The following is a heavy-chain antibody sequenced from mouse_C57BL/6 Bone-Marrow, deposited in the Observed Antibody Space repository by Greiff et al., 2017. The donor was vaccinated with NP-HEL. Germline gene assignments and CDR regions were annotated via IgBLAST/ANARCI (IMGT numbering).Heavy chain of an antibody. CDR3: ASSDYYGSSLYWYFDV. Sequence: VQLQQSGPELVKPGASVKISCKASGYSFTDYNMNWEKQSNGKSLEWIGVINPNYGTTSYNQKFKGKATLTVDQSSSTAYMQLNSLTSEDSAVYYCASSDYYGSSLYWYFDVWGTGTTVTVSS. CDR2: INPNYGTT. D-gene: IGHD1-1*01. V-gene: IGHV1-39*01. CDR1: GYSFTDYN. J-gene: IGHJ1*03.